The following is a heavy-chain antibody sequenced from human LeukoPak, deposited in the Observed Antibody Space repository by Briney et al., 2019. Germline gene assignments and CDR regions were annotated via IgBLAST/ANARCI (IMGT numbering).Heavy chain of an antibody. V-gene: IGHV1-18*01. J-gene: IGHJ4*02. CDR3: AREANYYDSSGPNFDY. D-gene: IGHD3-22*01. CDR1: GYTFTSYG. CDR2: ISAYNGNT. Sequence: RASVKASCKASGYTFTSYGISWVRQAPGQGLEWMGWISAYNGNTNYAQKLQGRVTMTTDTSTSTAYMELRSLRSDDTAVYYCAREANYYDSSGPNFDYWGQGTLVTVSS.